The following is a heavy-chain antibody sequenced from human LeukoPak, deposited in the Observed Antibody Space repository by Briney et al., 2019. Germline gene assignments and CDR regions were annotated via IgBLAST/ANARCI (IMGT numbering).Heavy chain of an antibody. CDR1: SGSINNYY. V-gene: IGHV4-59*01. J-gene: IGHJ5*02. Sequence: SETLSLTCTVSSGSINNYYWNWIRQPPGKGLEWIGYIQYGSPTYNPSLKSRVTISTDTSKTQFSLKLSSVTAADTAVYYCARFPSSQQLVRDWFDPWGQGTLVTVSS. CDR2: IQYGSP. CDR3: ARFPSSQQLVRDWFDP. D-gene: IGHD6-13*01.